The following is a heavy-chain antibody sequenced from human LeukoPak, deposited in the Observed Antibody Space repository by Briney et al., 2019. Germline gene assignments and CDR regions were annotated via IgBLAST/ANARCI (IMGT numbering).Heavy chain of an antibody. V-gene: IGHV3-9*01. D-gene: IGHD5-12*01. Sequence: GGSLRLSCAASGFTFDDYAMHWVRQAPGKGLEWVSGISWNSGSIGYADSVKGRFTISRDNAKNSLYLQMNSLRAEDTAVYYCAREVFEGKDIVATIGFGDYWGQGTLVTVSS. CDR3: AREVFEGKDIVATIGFGDY. CDR2: ISWNSGSI. J-gene: IGHJ4*02. CDR1: GFTFDDYA.